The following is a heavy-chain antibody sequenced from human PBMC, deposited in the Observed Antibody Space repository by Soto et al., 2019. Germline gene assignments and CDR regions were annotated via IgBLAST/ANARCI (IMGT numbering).Heavy chain of an antibody. CDR1: GLIVSDYY. D-gene: IGHD5-12*01. CDR2: IYGGGRT. V-gene: IGHV3-53*01. J-gene: IGHJ4*02. CDR3: GRGEHIVALKSSNYYFDF. Sequence: GGSLRLSCAASGLIVSDYYMTWVRQAPGKGLEWVSVIYGGGRTYYADSVKGRFTISRDNSKNTLYLQMDSLRAEDTAVYYCGRGEHIVALKSSNYYFDFWGQGTLVTVSS.